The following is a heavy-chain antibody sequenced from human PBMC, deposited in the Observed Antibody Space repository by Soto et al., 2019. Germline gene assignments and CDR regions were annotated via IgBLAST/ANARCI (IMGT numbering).Heavy chain of an antibody. V-gene: IGHV4-4*02. D-gene: IGHD3-22*01. CDR2: IYHSGST. Sequence: SETLSLTCVVSGGSISSSNWWSWVRQSPGKGLEWIGEIYHSGSTNYNPSLKSRVTISVDASKGQFSLDLRSVTAADTAVYYCARLGDYYQAFDYWGHGALVTVAS. J-gene: IGHJ4*01. CDR1: GGSISSSNW. CDR3: ARLGDYYQAFDY.